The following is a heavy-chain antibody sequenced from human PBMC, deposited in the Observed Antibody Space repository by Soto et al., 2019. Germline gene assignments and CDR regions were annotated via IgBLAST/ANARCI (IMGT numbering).Heavy chain of an antibody. V-gene: IGHV1-69*06. CDR2: IIPIFGTA. J-gene: IGHJ4*02. CDR1: GGTFSSYA. CDR3: ARGPSKMATIDY. D-gene: IGHD5-12*01. Sequence: QVQLVQSGAEVKKPGSSVKVSCKASGGTFSSYAISWVRQAPGQGLEWMGGIIPIFGTANYAQKFQGRVTITADKSTSTAYMELSXLRXXXXXXYYCARGPSKMATIDYWGQGTLVTVSS.